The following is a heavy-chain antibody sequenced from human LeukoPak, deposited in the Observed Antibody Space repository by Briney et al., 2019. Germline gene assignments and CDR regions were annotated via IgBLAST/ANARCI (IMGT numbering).Heavy chain of an antibody. CDR1: GGTFSSYA. CDR2: IIPIFGTA. CDR3: ARRADDILTGYEWFDP. D-gene: IGHD3-9*01. V-gene: IGHV1-69*01. J-gene: IGHJ5*02. Sequence: SVKVSCKASGGTFSSYAISWVRQAPGQGLEWMGGIIPIFGTANYAQKFQGRDTITADESTSTAYMELSSLRSEDTAVYYCARRADDILTGYEWFDPWGQGTLVTVSS.